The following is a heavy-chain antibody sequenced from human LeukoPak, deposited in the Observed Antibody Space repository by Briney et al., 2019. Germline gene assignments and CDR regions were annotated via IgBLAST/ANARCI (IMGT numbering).Heavy chain of an antibody. V-gene: IGHV3-74*01. J-gene: IGHJ4*02. D-gene: IGHD5-12*01. CDR1: GFTFSSYW. Sequence: GGSLRLSCEVSGFTFSSYWMHWVRQAPGKGLVWVSRINERGSSTSYADSVKGRFTISRDNAKNTLYLQMNNLRADDTAVYYCAGGRLVATSKAVAIDYWGQGTLVTVSS. CDR2: INERGSST. CDR3: AGGRLVATSKAVAIDY.